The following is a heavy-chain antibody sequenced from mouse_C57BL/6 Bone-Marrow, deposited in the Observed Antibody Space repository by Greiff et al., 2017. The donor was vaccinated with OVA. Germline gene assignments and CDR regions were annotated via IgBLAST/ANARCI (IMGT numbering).Heavy chain of an antibody. Sequence: QVQLQQSGPELVKPGASVKISCKASGYAFSSSWMNWVKQRPGKGLEWIGRIYPGDGDTNYNGKFKGKATLTADKSSSTAYMHLSSLTSEDSAVYFCAREVYCNYYAYWGQGTLVTVAA. D-gene: IGHD2-10*02. CDR3: AREVYCNYYAY. V-gene: IGHV1-82*01. J-gene: IGHJ3*01. CDR2: IYPGDGDT. CDR1: GYAFSSSW.